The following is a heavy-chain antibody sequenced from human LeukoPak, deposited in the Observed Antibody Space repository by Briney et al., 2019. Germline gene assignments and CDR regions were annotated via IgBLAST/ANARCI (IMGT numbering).Heavy chain of an antibody. CDR2: IIPIFGTA. CDR1: GGTFITYT. CDR3: ATYMLRDNWNVHTFDS. Sequence: ASVKVSCKASGGTFITYTINWVRQAPGQGLEWMGGIIPIFGTANYAQKFQGRITITTDDSTSTAYMELSSLRSEVTAVYYCATYMLRDNWNVHTFDSWGQGTLVTVSS. V-gene: IGHV1-69*05. D-gene: IGHD1-1*01. J-gene: IGHJ4*02.